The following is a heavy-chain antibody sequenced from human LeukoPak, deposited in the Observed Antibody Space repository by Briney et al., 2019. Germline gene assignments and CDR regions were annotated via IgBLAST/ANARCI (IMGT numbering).Heavy chain of an antibody. J-gene: IGHJ5*02. V-gene: IGHV4-38-2*01. CDR1: GYSITDGYY. Sequence: SETLSLTCAVSGYSITDGYYWGWIRQPPGKGPEYIGFVYHSGSTYYNPSLRRQVTMSVDTSKNQFSLNLTSVTAADTAVYFCARVVGSSSSKNWFDPWGQGTLVTVSS. CDR2: VYHSGST. CDR3: ARVVGSSSSKNWFDP. D-gene: IGHD2-2*01.